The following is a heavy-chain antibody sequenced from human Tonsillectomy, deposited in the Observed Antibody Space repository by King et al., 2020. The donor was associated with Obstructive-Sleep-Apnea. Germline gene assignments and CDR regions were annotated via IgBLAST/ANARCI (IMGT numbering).Heavy chain of an antibody. D-gene: IGHD2-15*01. J-gene: IGHJ4*02. CDR3: ARDLNFVVVAATSFDY. Sequence: QLVQSGAEVKKPGASVKVSCKASGYTFTSYGISWVRQAPGQGLEWMGWISAYNGNTNYAQMLQGRVTMTTDTSTSTAYMELRSLRSDDTAVYYCARDLNFVVVAATSFDYWGQGTLVTVSS. V-gene: IGHV1-18*01. CDR1: GYTFTSYG. CDR2: ISAYNGNT.